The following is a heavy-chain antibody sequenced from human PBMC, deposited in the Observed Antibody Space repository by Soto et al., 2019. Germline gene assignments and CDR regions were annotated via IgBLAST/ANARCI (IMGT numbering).Heavy chain of an antibody. D-gene: IGHD3-10*01. CDR1: GGSISFYY. V-gene: IGHV4-59*01. CDR2: IYSSGST. CDR3: ARVRFGESLPFDY. Sequence: SETLSLTCSVSGGSISFYYWSWIRQPPGKGVEWTGYIYSSGSTNYNPSLKSRVTISIDTSKNQFSLKLSSVTAADTAVYYCARVRFGESLPFDYWGQGTRVTSPQ. J-gene: IGHJ4*02.